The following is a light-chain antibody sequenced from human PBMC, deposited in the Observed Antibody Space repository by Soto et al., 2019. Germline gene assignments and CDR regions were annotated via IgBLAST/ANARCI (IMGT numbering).Light chain of an antibody. V-gene: IGLV2-11*01. Sequence: QSVLTQPRSVSGSPGQSVTISCTGTSSDVGGYNYVSWYQHHPGRAPKLMIYDVSKRPSGVPDRFSGSKSGNTASLTISGLQAEDEADYYCCSYACSYLPYVFGTGTKLTVL. CDR1: SSDVGGYNY. CDR3: CSYACSYLPYV. CDR2: DVS. J-gene: IGLJ1*01.